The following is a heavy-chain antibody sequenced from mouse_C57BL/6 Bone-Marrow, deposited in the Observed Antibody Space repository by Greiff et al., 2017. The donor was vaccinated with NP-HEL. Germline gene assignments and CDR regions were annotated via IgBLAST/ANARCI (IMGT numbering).Heavy chain of an antibody. CDR3: ARREIYYGNLGLYYYAMDY. Sequence: QVQLQQPGAELVKPGASVKMSCKASGYTFTSYWITWVKQRPGQGLEWIGDIYPGSGSTNYNEKFKSKATLTVDTSSSTAYMQLSSLTSEDSAVYYCARREIYYGNLGLYYYAMDYWGQGTSVTVSS. J-gene: IGHJ4*01. V-gene: IGHV1-55*01. CDR1: GYTFTSYW. CDR2: IYPGSGST. D-gene: IGHD2-1*01.